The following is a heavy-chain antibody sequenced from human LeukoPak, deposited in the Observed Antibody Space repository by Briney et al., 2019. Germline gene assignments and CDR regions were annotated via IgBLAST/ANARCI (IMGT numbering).Heavy chain of an antibody. CDR2: INPNTGDT. Sequence: ASVKVSCKASGYTFTGYYLFWVRQAPGQGLEWMGWINPNTGDTNYGQKFQGRVTLTRDTSIRTTYMELSSLRSDDTAVYYCARDERYCNGDNHYPDLGYWGQGTLVTVSS. V-gene: IGHV1-2*02. CDR1: GYTFTGYY. CDR3: ARDERYCNGDNHYPDLGY. J-gene: IGHJ4*02. D-gene: IGHD2-15*01.